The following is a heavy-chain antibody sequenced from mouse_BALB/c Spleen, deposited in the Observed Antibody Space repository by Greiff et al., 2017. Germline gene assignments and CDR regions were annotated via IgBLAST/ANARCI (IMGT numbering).Heavy chain of an antibody. Sequence: EVKVVESGGGLVKPGGSLKLSCAASGFAFSSYDMSWVRQTPEKRLEWVAYISSGGSTYYPDSVKGRFTISRDNARNILYLQMSSLRSEDTAMYYCAREGDYDFDYWGQGTTLTVSS. D-gene: IGHD2-4*01. CDR3: AREGDYDFDY. V-gene: IGHV5-6-5*01. CDR1: GFAFSSYD. J-gene: IGHJ2*01. CDR2: ISSGGST.